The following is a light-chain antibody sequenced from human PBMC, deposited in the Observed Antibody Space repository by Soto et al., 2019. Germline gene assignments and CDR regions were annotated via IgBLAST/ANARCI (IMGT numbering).Light chain of an antibody. V-gene: IGKV3-11*01. CDR1: QSVYAY. J-gene: IGKJ4*01. CDR3: QQRSNGSPLT. CDR2: DAS. Sequence: ETVLTQSPATLSLSPGERAILFCRASQSVYAYSAWYQQKPGQAPRLLIYDASNRATGIPGRFSGSGSGTDFTLTISSLEPEDVGVYYCQQRSNGSPLTFGGGTKVEIK.